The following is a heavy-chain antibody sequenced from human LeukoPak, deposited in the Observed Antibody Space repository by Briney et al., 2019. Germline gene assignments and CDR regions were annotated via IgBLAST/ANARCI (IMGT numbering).Heavy chain of an antibody. D-gene: IGHD7-27*01. CDR3: ARVGKKYPTLDY. V-gene: IGHV3-64*01. J-gene: IGHJ4*02. Sequence: PGGSLRLSCAASGFTFSSYAMHWVRQAPGKGLEYVSAISSNGGITYYANSVKGRFTISRDNSKNTLYLQMGSLRAEDMAVYYCARVGKKYPTLDYWGQGTLVTVSS. CDR2: ISSNGGIT. CDR1: GFTFSSYA.